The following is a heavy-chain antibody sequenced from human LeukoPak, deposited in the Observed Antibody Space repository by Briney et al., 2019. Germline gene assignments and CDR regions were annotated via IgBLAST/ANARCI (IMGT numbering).Heavy chain of an antibody. CDR2: IAVYNGIP. D-gene: IGHD3-10*01. J-gene: IGHJ4*02. V-gene: IGHV1-18*01. CDR1: GYSFDSLH. Sequence: GASVKVSCKASGYSFDSLHIAWVRQAPGHGLEWMGWIAVYNGIPKYVENLQGRITMTADTSTRTAYMELRSLTSDDTAVYYCARDHSGFHLDYWGQGTLVTVSS. CDR3: ARDHSGFHLDY.